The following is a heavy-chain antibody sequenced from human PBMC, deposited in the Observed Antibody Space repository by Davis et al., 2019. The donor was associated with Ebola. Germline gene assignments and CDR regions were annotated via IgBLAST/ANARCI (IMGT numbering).Heavy chain of an antibody. Sequence: MPLETLSLTCAVYGGSFSGYYWSWIRQPPGKGLEWIGEINHSGSTNYNPSLKSRVTISVDTSKNQFSLKLSSVTAADTAVYYCASSNRDGSGSFYFDYWGQGTLVTVSS. D-gene: IGHD3-10*01. CDR1: GGSFSGYY. V-gene: IGHV4-34*01. CDR3: ASSNRDGSGSFYFDY. J-gene: IGHJ4*02. CDR2: INHSGST.